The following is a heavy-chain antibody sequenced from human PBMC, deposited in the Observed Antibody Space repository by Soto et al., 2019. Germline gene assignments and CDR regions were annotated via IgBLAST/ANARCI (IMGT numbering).Heavy chain of an antibody. V-gene: IGHV3-21*01. CDR1: GFSFRSYY. CDR2: ISSSSSYI. D-gene: IGHD3-10*01. CDR3: ARVGTYYGSGSPYYSDY. J-gene: IGHJ4*02. Sequence: GGSLRLSCAASGFSFRSYYMNWVRQAPGKGLEWVSSISSSSSYINYADSVKGRFTISRDNAKNSLYLQMNSLRAEDTAVYYCARVGTYYGSGSPYYSDYWRQGTLVTVSS.